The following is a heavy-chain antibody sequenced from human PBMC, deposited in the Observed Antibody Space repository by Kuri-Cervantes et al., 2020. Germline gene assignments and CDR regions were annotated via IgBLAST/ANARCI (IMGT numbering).Heavy chain of an antibody. CDR3: ARDNKYVGAAGDY. CDR1: GATFSSYT. Sequence: SVKVSCKASGATFSSYTISWVRQAPGQGLEWMGRIIPIIGIANYAQKFQGRVTITADKSTSTAYMELSRLRSDDTAVYYCARDNKYVGAAGDYWGQGTLVTVSS. D-gene: IGHD6-13*01. V-gene: IGHV1-69*02. J-gene: IGHJ4*02. CDR2: IIPIIGIA.